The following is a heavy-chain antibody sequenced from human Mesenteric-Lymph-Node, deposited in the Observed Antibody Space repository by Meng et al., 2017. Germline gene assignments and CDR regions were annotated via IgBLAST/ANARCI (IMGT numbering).Heavy chain of an antibody. D-gene: IGHD4-17*01. Sequence: QEQLQKWGEGLLKASETLSLTWAGDGGSLSRYYWSWIRQPPGKGLEWMGEINHSGSTNYTPSLKSRVTISVDTSKNQFSLKLSSVTAADTAVYYCARGRGYGDYGSLYWGQGTLVTVSS. CDR2: INHSGST. CDR1: GGSLSRYY. CDR3: ARGRGYGDYGSLY. J-gene: IGHJ4*02. V-gene: IGHV4-34*01.